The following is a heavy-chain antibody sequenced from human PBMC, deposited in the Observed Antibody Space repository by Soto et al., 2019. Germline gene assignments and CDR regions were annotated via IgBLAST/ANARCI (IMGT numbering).Heavy chain of an antibody. J-gene: IGHJ6*02. CDR3: AKNGQPPYYYYGLDV. CDR2: ISGYNGDT. CDR1: GYTFTRYG. D-gene: IGHD2-8*01. V-gene: IGHV1-18*01. Sequence: QGHLVQSEAEVKKSGASVKVSCKASGYTFTRYGISWVRQAPGQGLEWMGWISGYNGDTNYAQKFQGRVSMTLDTSTGTAYMELRSLTSDVTAIYYCAKNGQPPYYYYGLDVWGQGTKVTVSS.